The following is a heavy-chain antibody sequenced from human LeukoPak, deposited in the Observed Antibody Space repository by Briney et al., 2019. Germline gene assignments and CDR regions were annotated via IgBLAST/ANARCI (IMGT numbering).Heavy chain of an antibody. J-gene: IGHJ4*02. D-gene: IGHD6-19*01. V-gene: IGHV3-48*01. Sequence: GGSLTLSCAAAAFTLSSNNMDWDRQAQGKGREWDSYTGSSSSNIYYGDSVKGPLTISRDKSTHSLYLRTNSLRAEDTAVYYCAKWPEYSSGGGGFDYWGQGTLVTVSS. CDR2: TGSSSSNI. CDR3: AKWPEYSSGGGGFDY. CDR1: AFTLSSNN.